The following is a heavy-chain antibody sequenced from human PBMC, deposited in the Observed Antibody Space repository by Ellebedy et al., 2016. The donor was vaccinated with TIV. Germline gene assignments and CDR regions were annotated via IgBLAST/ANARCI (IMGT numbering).Heavy chain of an antibody. CDR2: ISSSSSTI. J-gene: IGHJ6*02. V-gene: IGHV3-48*01. D-gene: IGHD3-10*01. Sequence: GESLKISXAASGFTFSSYSMNWVRQAPGKGLEWVSYISSSSSTIYYADSVKGRFTISRDNAKNSLYLQMNSLRAEDTAVYYCAREAPTMVRGYYGMDVWGQGTTVTVSS. CDR3: AREAPTMVRGYYGMDV. CDR1: GFTFSSYS.